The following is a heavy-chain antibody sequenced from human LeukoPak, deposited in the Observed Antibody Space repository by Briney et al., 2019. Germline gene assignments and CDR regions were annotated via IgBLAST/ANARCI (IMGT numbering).Heavy chain of an antibody. J-gene: IGHJ4*02. V-gene: IGHV4-31*03. CDR3: ASCGGVQLWFTY. D-gene: IGHD5-18*01. CDR1: GGSISSGGYY. Sequence: NPSETLSLTCTVSGGSISSGGYYWSWIRQHPGKGLEWIGYIYYSGSTYYNPSLKSRVSISVDTSKNQFSLKLSSVTAADTAVYYCASCGGVQLWFTYWGQGTLVTVSS. CDR2: IYYSGST.